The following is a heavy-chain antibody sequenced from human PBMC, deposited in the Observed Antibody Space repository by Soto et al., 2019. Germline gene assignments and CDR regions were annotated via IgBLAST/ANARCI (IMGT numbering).Heavy chain of an antibody. J-gene: IGHJ3*02. CDR3: ASLQLELRRDDAFDI. V-gene: IGHV4-30-2*06. CDR2: IYHSGST. Sequence: PSETVSLTCAVSGGSISSGGYSWSWIRQSPGKGLEWIGYIYHSGSTYYNPSLKSRVTISVDRSKNQFSLKLSSVAAADTAVYYCASLQLELRRDDAFDIWGQGTMVTVSS. D-gene: IGHD1-1*01. CDR1: GGSISSGGYS.